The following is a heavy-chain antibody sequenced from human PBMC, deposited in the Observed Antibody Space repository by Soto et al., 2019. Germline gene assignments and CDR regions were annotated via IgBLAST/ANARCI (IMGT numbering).Heavy chain of an antibody. CDR3: ARDLLYGSWSYNHPPDC. Sequence: QAQLVESGGGVVQPGRSLRLSCAASGFKFNNYGMHWVRQAPGKGLERLAVIWYDGSEQYYARSVRGRFTISRDNSENTLYLQWNSLGVEDTAMYYCARDLLYGSWSYNHPPDCWGQGTLVTVSS. CDR1: GFKFNNYG. D-gene: IGHD3-10*01. CDR2: IWYDGSEQ. V-gene: IGHV3-33*01. J-gene: IGHJ4*02.